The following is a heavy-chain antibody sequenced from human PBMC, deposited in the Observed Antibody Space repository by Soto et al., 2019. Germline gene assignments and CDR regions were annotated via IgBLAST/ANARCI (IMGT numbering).Heavy chain of an antibody. V-gene: IGHV4-59*08. Sequence: PSETLSLTCTVSGGSISSYYWSWIRQPPGKGLEWIGYIYYSGSTNYNPSLKSRVTISVDTSKNQFSLKLSSVTAADTAVYYCARSPYSSGYYYAIDYWGQGTQVTVS. J-gene: IGHJ4*02. D-gene: IGHD3-22*01. CDR2: IYYSGST. CDR3: ARSPYSSGYYYAIDY. CDR1: GGSISSYY.